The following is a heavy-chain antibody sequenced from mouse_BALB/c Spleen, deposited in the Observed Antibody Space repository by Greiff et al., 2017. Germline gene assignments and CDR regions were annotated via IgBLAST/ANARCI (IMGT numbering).Heavy chain of an antibody. CDR1: GYTFTSYW. V-gene: IGHV1S81*02. J-gene: IGHJ4*01. CDR2: INPSNGRT. Sequence: QVQLQQSGAELVKPGASVKLSCKASGYTFTSYWMHWVKQRPGQGLEWIGEINPSNGRTNYNEKFKSKATLTVDKSSSTAYMQLSSLTSEDSAVYYCAREGATYYAMDYWGQGTSVTVSS. CDR3: AREGATYYAMDY. D-gene: IGHD6-1*01.